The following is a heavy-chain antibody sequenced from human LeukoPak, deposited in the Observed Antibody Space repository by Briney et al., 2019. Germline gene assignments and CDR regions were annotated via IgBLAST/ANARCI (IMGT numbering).Heavy chain of an antibody. J-gene: IGHJ6*02. CDR1: GGSISSSNW. Sequence: SETLSLTCAVSGGSISSSNWWSWVRQPPGKGLEWIGEIYHSGSTNYNPSLKTRVTISVDKSKNQFSLKLSSVTAADTAVYYCARGRIAARPRVYYGMDVWGQGTTVTVSS. D-gene: IGHD6-6*01. V-gene: IGHV4-4*02. CDR3: ARGRIAARPRVYYGMDV. CDR2: IYHSGST.